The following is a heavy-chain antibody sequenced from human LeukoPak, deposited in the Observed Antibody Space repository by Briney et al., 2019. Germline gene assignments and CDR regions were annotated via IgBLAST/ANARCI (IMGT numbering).Heavy chain of an antibody. CDR2: IYYSGST. V-gene: IGHV4-59*04. Sequence: SETLSLTCTVSGDSISSHYWSWVRQPPGEGLEWIGHIYYSGSTYYNPSLKSRVTISVDTSKNQFSLKLSSVTAADTAVYYCARNPFVVVPAAIGLWFDPWGQGTLVTVSS. J-gene: IGHJ5*02. CDR1: GDSISSHY. D-gene: IGHD2-2*01. CDR3: ARNPFVVVPAAIGLWFDP.